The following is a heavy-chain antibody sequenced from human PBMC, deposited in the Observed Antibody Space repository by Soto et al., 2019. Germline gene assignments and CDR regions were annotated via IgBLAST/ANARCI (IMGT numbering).Heavy chain of an antibody. D-gene: IGHD6-19*01. CDR1: GFTFSSYG. V-gene: IGHV3-33*01. CDR2: IWYDGSNK. J-gene: IGHJ6*02. CDR3: ARVGHQEWLVGGDHYYYVRDV. Sequence: PGGSLRLSCAASGFTFSSYGMHWVRQAPGKGLEWVAVIWYDGSNKYYADSVKGRFTISRDNSKNTLYLQMNSLRAEDTAVYYCARVGHQEWLVGGDHYYYVRDVWGQGTTVTVSS.